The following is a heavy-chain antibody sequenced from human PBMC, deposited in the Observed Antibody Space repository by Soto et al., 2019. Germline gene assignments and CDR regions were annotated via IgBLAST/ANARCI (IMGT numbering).Heavy chain of an antibody. CDR2: ISGSGGST. CDR3: AKDFHGSGSYYGYYYGMDV. V-gene: IGHV3-23*01. D-gene: IGHD3-10*01. Sequence: GGSLRLSCAASGFTFSSYAVSWGRQAPGKGLEWVSAISGSGGSTYYADSVKGRFTISRDNSKNTLYLQMNSLRAEDTAVYYCAKDFHGSGSYYGYYYGMDVWGQGTTVTVSS. J-gene: IGHJ6*02. CDR1: GFTFSSYA.